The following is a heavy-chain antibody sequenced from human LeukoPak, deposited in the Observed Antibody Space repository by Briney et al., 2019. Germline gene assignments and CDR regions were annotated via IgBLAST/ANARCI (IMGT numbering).Heavy chain of an antibody. J-gene: IGHJ4*02. CDR1: GYTFTSYG. D-gene: IGHD6-19*01. Sequence: ASVKVSCKASGYTFTSYGISWVRQAPGQGLEWMGWVSAYNGNTNYAQKLQGRVTMTEDTSTDTAYMELSSLRSEDTAVYYCATDPSYTYSSGWSSAGYWGQGTLVTVSS. V-gene: IGHV1-18*01. CDR3: ATDPSYTYSSGWSSAGY. CDR2: VSAYNGNT.